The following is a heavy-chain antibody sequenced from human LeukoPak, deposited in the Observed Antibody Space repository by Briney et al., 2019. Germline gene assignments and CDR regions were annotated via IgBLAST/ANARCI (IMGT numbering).Heavy chain of an antibody. CDR2: IKQDGSEK. V-gene: IGHV3-7*01. D-gene: IGHD5-12*01. Sequence: GGSLRLSCAASGFTFSSYWMNWVRQVPGKGLEWVANIKQDGSEKSYVDSVKGRFTISRDNTKSSLDLQMNSLRAEDTAVYYCARAGGYASSWAFWGQGTLVTVSS. J-gene: IGHJ4*02. CDR1: GFTFSSYW. CDR3: ARAGGYASSWAF.